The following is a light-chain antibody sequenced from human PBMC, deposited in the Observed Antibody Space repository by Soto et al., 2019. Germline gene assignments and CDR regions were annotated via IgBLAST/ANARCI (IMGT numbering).Light chain of an antibody. J-gene: IGKJ5*01. CDR3: QQYKNWPL. Sequence: EIVLTHSPGTLSLSPVERATLSCWASQSVSSYLAWYQHKPGQAPRLLLYGASTRATGIPVRFSGSGFGTEFTLTISSLQSEDFAVYYCQQYKNWPLFGQGTRLEI. CDR2: GAS. CDR1: QSVSSY. V-gene: IGKV3-15*01.